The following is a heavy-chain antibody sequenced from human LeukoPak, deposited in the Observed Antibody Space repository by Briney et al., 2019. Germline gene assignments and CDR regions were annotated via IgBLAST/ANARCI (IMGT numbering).Heavy chain of an antibody. J-gene: IGHJ4*02. CDR2: LKEDVSAR. D-gene: IGHD6-13*01. CDR1: GFSISSHW. CDR3: ARQQREEGYFDY. Sequence: PGGSLRLSCVASGFSISSHWMSWVRQAPGKGLEWVASLKEDVSARNLVDSVKGRFTISRDNAKNSLYLQVNSLRAEDTAVYYCARQQREEGYFDYWGQGTLVTVSS. V-gene: IGHV3-7*01.